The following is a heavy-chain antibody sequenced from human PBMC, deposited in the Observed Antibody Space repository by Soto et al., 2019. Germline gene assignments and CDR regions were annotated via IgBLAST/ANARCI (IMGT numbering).Heavy chain of an antibody. J-gene: IGHJ4*02. CDR3: ARDPYYGAIDY. Sequence: GGCLRLSFEAPGFSFSSYAVDWVRQAPGKGLEWVADIKYDGGNKYYADSVKGRVTISRDNAKNSLYLEMNSLRAEDTAVYYCARDPYYGAIDYWGLGTLVTVSS. CDR2: IKYDGGNK. D-gene: IGHD3-10*01. CDR1: GFSFSSYA. V-gene: IGHV3-30-3*01.